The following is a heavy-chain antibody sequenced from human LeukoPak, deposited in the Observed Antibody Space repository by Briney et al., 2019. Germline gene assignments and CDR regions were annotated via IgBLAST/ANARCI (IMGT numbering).Heavy chain of an antibody. CDR2: ISGSGGST. D-gene: IGHD3-10*01. J-gene: IGHJ4*02. CDR1: GITFSSYA. V-gene: IGHV3-23*01. CDR3: AKSGSQRPDY. Sequence: PGGSLRLSCAASGITFSSYAMSWVRQAPGKGLEWVSGISGSGGSTYYADSVKGRFTTSRDNSKNTLYLQMNSLRAEDTAVYYCAKSGSQRPDYWGQGTLVTVSA.